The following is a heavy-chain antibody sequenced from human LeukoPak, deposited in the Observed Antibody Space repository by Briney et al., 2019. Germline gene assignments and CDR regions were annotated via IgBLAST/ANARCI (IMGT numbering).Heavy chain of an antibody. D-gene: IGHD3-22*01. J-gene: IGHJ3*02. V-gene: IGHV3-15*01. Sequence: PGGSLRLSCAASGFTFSNAWMSWVRQAPGKGLEWVGRIKSKTDGGTTDYAAPVKGRFTISRDDSKNTLYLQMNSLKTEDTAVYYCTTDRTREYYYDSSGYYYDAFDIWGQGTVVTVSS. CDR2: IKSKTDGGTT. CDR3: TTDRTREYYYDSSGYYYDAFDI. CDR1: GFTFSNAW.